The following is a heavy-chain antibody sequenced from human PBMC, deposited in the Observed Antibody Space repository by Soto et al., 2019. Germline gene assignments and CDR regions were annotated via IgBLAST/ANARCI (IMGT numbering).Heavy chain of an antibody. V-gene: IGHV4-30-4*01. Sequence: SETLSLTCTVSGGSISSGDYYWSRIRQPPGKGLEWIGYIYYSGSTYYNPSLKSRVTISVDTSKNQFSLKLSSVTAADTAVYYCARSGYGSGSPYGMDVWGQGTTVTVSS. CDR1: GGSISSGDYY. CDR3: ARSGYGSGSPYGMDV. CDR2: IYYSGST. D-gene: IGHD3-10*01. J-gene: IGHJ6*02.